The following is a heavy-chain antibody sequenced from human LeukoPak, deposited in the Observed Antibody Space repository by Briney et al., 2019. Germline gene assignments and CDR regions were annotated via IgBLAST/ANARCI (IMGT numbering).Heavy chain of an antibody. CDR1: GFTVSDSS. D-gene: IGHD2-8*01. J-gene: IGHJ4*02. CDR3: ASPKVYPGDY. V-gene: IGHV3-53*01. CDR2: LYSGGRT. Sequence: PGGSLRLSCAASGFTVSDSSMIWVRQAPGKGLEWISLLYSGGRTFYTDSVKGRFTISSHDSQNTLYLQMNSLRAEDTAVYYCASPKVYPGDYWGQGTLVTVSS.